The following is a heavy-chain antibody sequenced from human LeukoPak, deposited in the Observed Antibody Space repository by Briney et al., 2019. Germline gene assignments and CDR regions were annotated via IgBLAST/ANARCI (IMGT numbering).Heavy chain of an antibody. Sequence: GGSLRLSCAASEFTFSSHSMSWVRQGPGKGLEWVSSISTSSSDIYYADSVRGRFTISRDNAKKSLYLQMNSLRAEDTAVYYCARGWPRGAFDIWGQGTMVTVSS. CDR3: ARGWPRGAFDI. V-gene: IGHV3-21*01. D-gene: IGHD1-26*01. CDR1: EFTFSSHS. CDR2: ISTSSSDI. J-gene: IGHJ3*02.